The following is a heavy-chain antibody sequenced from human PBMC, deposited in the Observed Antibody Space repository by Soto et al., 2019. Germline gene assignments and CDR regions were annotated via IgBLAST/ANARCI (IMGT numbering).Heavy chain of an antibody. Sequence: SETLSLTCTVSGGSISSYYWSWIRQPPGKGLEWIGYIYYSGSTNYNPSLKSRVTISVDTSKNQFSLKLSSVTAADTAVYYCARVNVEGVVVDFFDYWGQGTLVTVSS. CDR3: ARVNVEGVVVDFFDY. CDR2: IYYSGST. J-gene: IGHJ4*02. CDR1: GGSISSYY. D-gene: IGHD2-2*01. V-gene: IGHV4-59*01.